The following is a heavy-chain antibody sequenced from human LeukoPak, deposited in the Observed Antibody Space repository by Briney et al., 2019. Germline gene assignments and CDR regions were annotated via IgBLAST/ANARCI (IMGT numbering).Heavy chain of an antibody. CDR2: ISGSGGST. Sequence: GGSLGLSCAASGFTFSSYAMSWVRQAPGKGLEWVSAISGSGGSTYYADSVKGRFTISRDNSKNTLYLQMNSLRAEDTAVYYCARGASSSWFWGYYFDYWGQGTLVTVSS. CDR3: ARGASSSWFWGYYFDY. CDR1: GFTFSSYA. J-gene: IGHJ4*02. V-gene: IGHV3-23*01. D-gene: IGHD6-13*01.